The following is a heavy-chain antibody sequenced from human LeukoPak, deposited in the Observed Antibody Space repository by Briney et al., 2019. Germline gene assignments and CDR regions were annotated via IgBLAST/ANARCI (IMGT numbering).Heavy chain of an antibody. CDR2: IYYSGST. V-gene: IGHV4-39*01. CDR1: GGSISSSSYY. J-gene: IGHJ4*02. Sequence: PSETLSLTCTVSGGSISSSSYYWGWIRQPPGKGLEWIGSIYYSGSTYYNPSLKSRVTISVDTSKNQFSLKLSSVTAADTAVYYCARAPKYSSSSGRFDYWGQGTLVTVSS. CDR3: ARAPKYSSSSGRFDY. D-gene: IGHD6-6*01.